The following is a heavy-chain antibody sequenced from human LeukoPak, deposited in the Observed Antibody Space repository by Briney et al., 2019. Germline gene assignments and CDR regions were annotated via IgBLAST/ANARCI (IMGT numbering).Heavy chain of an antibody. CDR1: GGSVSSTTYS. V-gene: IGHV4-39*01. CDR2: ISYTGNT. J-gene: IGHJ3*02. Sequence: PSETLSLTCTISGGSVSSTTYSWGWICQSPGKGLEWIGNISYTGNTYYNPSLKSRVTLSVDTSKNQFSLKLNSVPAADTATYYCARQFNNGFDIWGRGTMVTVSS. D-gene: IGHD2/OR15-2a*01. CDR3: ARQFNNGFDI.